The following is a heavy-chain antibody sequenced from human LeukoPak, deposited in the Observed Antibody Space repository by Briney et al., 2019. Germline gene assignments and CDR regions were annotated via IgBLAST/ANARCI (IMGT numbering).Heavy chain of an antibody. V-gene: IGHV1-2*02. CDR3: ARALRNDALDI. J-gene: IGHJ3*02. CDR2: IIPNSGGT. CDR1: GYTFTGYY. Sequence: ALVKVSCKASGYTFTGYYLHWVRQAPGQGLEWMGWIIPNSGGTTYAQNFQGRVTMTRDTSISTAYMELSSLRSDDTAIYFCARALRNDALDIWGQGTMVSVSS.